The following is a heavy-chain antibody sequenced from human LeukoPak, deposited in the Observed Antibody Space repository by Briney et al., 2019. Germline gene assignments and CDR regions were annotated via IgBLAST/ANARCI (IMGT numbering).Heavy chain of an antibody. CDR1: GFSFGDYG. D-gene: IGHD3-22*01. Sequence: GGSLRLSCTVSGFSFGDYGMSWVRQAPGKGLECVGFIRSKPYGGTTEYAASVIGRFTISRDDSKSIAYLQMNSLKTEDTAVYYCTRGDYYDSSGYYLLFDDWGQGTLVTVSS. CDR3: TRGDYYDSSGYYLLFDD. J-gene: IGHJ4*02. CDR2: IRSKPYGGTT. V-gene: IGHV3-49*04.